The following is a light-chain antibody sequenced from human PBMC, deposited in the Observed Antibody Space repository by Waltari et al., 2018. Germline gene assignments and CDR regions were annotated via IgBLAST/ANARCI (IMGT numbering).Light chain of an antibody. Sequence: QSVLTQPPSASGTPGQRVTISCSGSSSNIESNTVNWYQQLPGTAPKLPIYRNSLRPSGVPDRFSGPQSGTSASLASSGLQSEDEATYYCAAWDDRMNGRGVFGGGTKVTVL. CDR3: AAWDDRMNGRGV. CDR2: RNS. J-gene: IGLJ3*02. CDR1: SSNIESNT. V-gene: IGLV1-44*01.